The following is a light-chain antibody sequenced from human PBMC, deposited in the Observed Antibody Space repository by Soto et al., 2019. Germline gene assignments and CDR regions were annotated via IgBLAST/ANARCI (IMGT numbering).Light chain of an antibody. V-gene: IGKV1-39*01. Sequence: DILMTQSPSSLSASVGDRVTITCRASQTITTYLNWYQQKPGKAPNLLIYGASSLQSGVPSRFTGSGSGTDFILTISSLQPEDSATYHCQQSHSTPWTFGQGTKVEIK. J-gene: IGKJ1*01. CDR2: GAS. CDR1: QTITTY. CDR3: QQSHSTPWT.